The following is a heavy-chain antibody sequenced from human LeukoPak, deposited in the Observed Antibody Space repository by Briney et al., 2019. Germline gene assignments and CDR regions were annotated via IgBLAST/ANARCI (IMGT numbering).Heavy chain of an antibody. V-gene: IGHV4-59*01. CDR2: IYYSGST. CDR1: GGSISSNY. Sequence: SETLSLTCTVSGGSISSNYWSWIRQPPGKGLEWIGYIYYSGSTSYNPSLKSRVTISVDTSKNQFSLKLSSVTAADTAVYYCARGGYTYGFDYWGQGTLVTVSS. J-gene: IGHJ4*02. D-gene: IGHD5-18*01. CDR3: ARGGYTYGFDY.